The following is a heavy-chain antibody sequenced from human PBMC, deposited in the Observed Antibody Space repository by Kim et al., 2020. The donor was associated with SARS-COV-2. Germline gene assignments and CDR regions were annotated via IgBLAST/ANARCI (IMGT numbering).Heavy chain of an antibody. CDR3: ATSTKEYFYGLDV. J-gene: IGHJ6*02. CDR2: IYKGGST. CDR1: GFSVKTND. V-gene: IGHV3-53*04. Sequence: GGSLRLSCEASGFSVKTNDMTWVRQAPKKGPEWVSIIYKGGSTNYADSVKGRFTASRHTSNNILFLQMNSLRSEDTAVYYCATSTKEYFYGLDVWGQGTTVTVS.